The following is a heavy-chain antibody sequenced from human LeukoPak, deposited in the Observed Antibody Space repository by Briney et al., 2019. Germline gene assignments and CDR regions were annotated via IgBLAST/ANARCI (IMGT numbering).Heavy chain of an antibody. D-gene: IGHD2-2*01. Sequence: SVKVSCKASGGTFISYAISWVRQAPGQGLEWMGGIFPIFGTANYAQKFQGRVTITADESTSTAYMELSSLRSEDTAVYYCARDRGYCSSTSCPLDYWGQGTLVTVSS. CDR3: ARDRGYCSSTSCPLDY. CDR2: IFPIFGTA. V-gene: IGHV1-69*13. CDR1: GGTFISYA. J-gene: IGHJ4*02.